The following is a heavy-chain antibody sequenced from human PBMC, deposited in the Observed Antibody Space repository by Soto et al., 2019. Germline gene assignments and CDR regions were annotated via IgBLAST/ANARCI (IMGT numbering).Heavy chain of an antibody. D-gene: IGHD4-17*01. J-gene: IGHJ4*02. V-gene: IGHV3-30*03. Sequence: GESLKISCAASGFTFSSYGMHWVRQAPGKGLEWVAVISYDGSNKYYADSVKGRFTISRDNSKNTLYLQMNSLRAEDTAVYYCAAQNYGGNRPADYWGQGTLVTVSS. CDR2: ISYDGSNK. CDR3: AAQNYGGNRPADY. CDR1: GFTFSSYG.